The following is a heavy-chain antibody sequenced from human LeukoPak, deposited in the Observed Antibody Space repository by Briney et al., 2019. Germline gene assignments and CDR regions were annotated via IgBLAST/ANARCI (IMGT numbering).Heavy chain of an antibody. J-gene: IGHJ4*02. CDR2: IYYSGST. D-gene: IGHD4-17*01. Sequence: SETLSLTCTVSGGFISSYHWSWIRKPPGKGLECIGYIYYSGSTNYNPSLKSRVTISVDTSKNQFSLKLSSVTAADTAVYYCARQADYGDYYFDYWGQGTLVTVSS. V-gene: IGHV4-59*01. CDR3: ARQADYGDYYFDY. CDR1: GGFISSYH.